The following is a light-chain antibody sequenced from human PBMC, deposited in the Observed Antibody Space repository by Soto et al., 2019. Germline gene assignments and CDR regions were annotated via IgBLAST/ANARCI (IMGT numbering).Light chain of an antibody. J-gene: IGKJ3*01. CDR1: QSVSNY. CDR3: QQRSNWPPFT. Sequence: EIVLTQSPSTLSLSPGERATLSCRASQSVSNYLAWYQQKPGQAPRLLIYDASNRATGIPARFSGSGSGTDFTLTISSLEPEDFAVYYCQQRSNWPPFTFGPGTKVDIK. V-gene: IGKV3-11*01. CDR2: DAS.